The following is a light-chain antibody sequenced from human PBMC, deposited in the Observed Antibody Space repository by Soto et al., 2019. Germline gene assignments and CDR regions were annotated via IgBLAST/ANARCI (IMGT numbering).Light chain of an antibody. V-gene: IGLV1-51*01. CDR1: SSNIGNNY. CDR2: DNN. Sequence: QSVLTQPPSVSAAPGQKVTISCSGSSSNIGNNYVSWYQQLPGTAPKVLIYDNNKRPSGIPDRFPGSKSGTSATLGITGLQTGDEADYYCGTWDSRLRGWVFGGGTKLTVL. CDR3: GTWDSRLRGWV. J-gene: IGLJ3*02.